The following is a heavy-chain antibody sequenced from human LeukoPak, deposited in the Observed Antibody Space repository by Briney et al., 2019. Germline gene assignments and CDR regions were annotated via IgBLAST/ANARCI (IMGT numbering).Heavy chain of an antibody. D-gene: IGHD6-19*01. J-gene: IGHJ3*02. Sequence: SETLSLTCAVYGGSFSGYYWSWIRQPPGKGLEWIGEINHSGSTNYNPSLRSRVTISVDTSKNQFSLKLSSVTAADTAVYYCARDPAVAGTGNAFDIWGQGTMVTVSS. CDR3: ARDPAVAGTGNAFDI. CDR2: INHSGST. V-gene: IGHV4-34*01. CDR1: GGSFSGYY.